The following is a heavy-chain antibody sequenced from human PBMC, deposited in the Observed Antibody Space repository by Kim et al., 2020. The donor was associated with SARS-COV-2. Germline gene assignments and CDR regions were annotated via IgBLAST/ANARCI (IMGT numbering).Heavy chain of an antibody. Sequence: ASVKVSCKASGYTFTTYAMHWVRQAPGQGLEWMGWINTNTGDPTYAQGFTGRFVFSLDTSVSTAYLQISSLKAADAAVYYCARGFLNTFDYWGPGALVTVSP. CDR3: ARGFLNTFDY. D-gene: IGHD3-3*01. J-gene: IGHJ4*02. CDR1: GYTFTTYA. CDR2: INTNTGDP. V-gene: IGHV7-4-1*02.